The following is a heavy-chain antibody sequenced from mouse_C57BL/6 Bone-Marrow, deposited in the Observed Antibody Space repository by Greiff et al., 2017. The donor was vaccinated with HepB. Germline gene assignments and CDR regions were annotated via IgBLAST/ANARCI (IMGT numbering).Heavy chain of an antibody. CDR2: INPNNGGT. V-gene: IGHV1-18*01. Sequence: VQLQQSGPELVKPGASVKIPCTASGYTFTDYNMDWVKQSHGKSLEWIGDINPNNGGTIYNQKFKGKATLTVDKSSSTAYMELRSLTSEDTAVYYCARRDYYGSTLFDYWGQGTTLTVSS. D-gene: IGHD1-1*01. CDR1: GYTFTDYN. J-gene: IGHJ2*01. CDR3: ARRDYYGSTLFDY.